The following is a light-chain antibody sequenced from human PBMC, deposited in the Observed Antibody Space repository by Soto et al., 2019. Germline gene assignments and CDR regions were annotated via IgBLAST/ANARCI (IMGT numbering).Light chain of an antibody. V-gene: IGKV3-11*01. CDR1: QSVTNY. J-gene: IGKJ5*01. Sequence: EIFLTQSPDTLSLSPGERATLTCSASQSVTNYIAWYQQRPGQAPRLLIYDASNRATGVPARFSGSRSGTDFTLTISSLQSEDFAVYYCQQYNDWPPITFGQGTRLEIK. CDR2: DAS. CDR3: QQYNDWPPIT.